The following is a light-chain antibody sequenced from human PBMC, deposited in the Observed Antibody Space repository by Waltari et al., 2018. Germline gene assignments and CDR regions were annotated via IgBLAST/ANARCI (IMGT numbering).Light chain of an antibody. J-gene: IGLJ2*01. CDR1: TNNVGNQG. V-gene: IGLV10-54*01. CDR3: SALDSSLSAVV. Sequence: QAGLTQPPSVSKGLRQTATLTCTGNTNNVGNQGAAWLQQHQGHPPNLLSYRNNNRPSGISERLSASRSGNTASLTITGLQPEDEADYYCSALDSSLSAVVFGGGTKLTVL. CDR2: RNN.